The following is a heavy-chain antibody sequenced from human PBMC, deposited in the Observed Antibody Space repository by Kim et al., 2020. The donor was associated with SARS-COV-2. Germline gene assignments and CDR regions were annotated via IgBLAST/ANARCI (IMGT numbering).Heavy chain of an antibody. V-gene: IGHV4-59*01. CDR1: GGSISSYY. J-gene: IGHJ6*02. CDR2: IYYSGST. D-gene: IGHD2-2*01. Sequence: SETLSLTCTVSGGSISSYYWSWIRQPPGKGLEWIGYIYYSGSTNYNPSLKSRVTISVDTSKNQFSLKLSSVTAADTAVYYCARGGEYQLPSMFYYYGMDVWGQGTTVTVSS. CDR3: ARGGEYQLPSMFYYYGMDV.